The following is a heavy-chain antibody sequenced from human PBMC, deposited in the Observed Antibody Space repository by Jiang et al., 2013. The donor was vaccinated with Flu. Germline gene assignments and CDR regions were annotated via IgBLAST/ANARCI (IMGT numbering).Heavy chain of an antibody. CDR2: MDPDSGKT. Sequence: GAEVKKPGASVKVSCKAPGYPFTNYNIVWVRQATGQGLEWMGWMDPDSGKTGYEQKFQGRVTMTRDTSIRTAYLELSSLTSKDTAVYYCAVVRYCSGGSCYSRAGLLVSYGMEVWGQGTTVTVSS. CDR1: GYPFTNYN. J-gene: IGHJ6*02. V-gene: IGHV1-8*01. CDR3: AVVRYCSGGSCYSRAGLLVSYGMEV. D-gene: IGHD2-15*01.